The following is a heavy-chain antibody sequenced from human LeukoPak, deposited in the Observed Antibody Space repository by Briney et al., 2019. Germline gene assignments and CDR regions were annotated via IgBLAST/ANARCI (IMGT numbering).Heavy chain of an antibody. V-gene: IGHV3-30*18. CDR2: ISHDGSNK. CDR1: GFTFSLFG. CDR3: AKGGYTYDWGGYFDY. J-gene: IGHJ4*02. Sequence: GRSLRLSCAVSGFTFSLFGMHWVRQAPGKGLEWVAVISHDGSNKCPADSVKGRFTISRDSSKNTLYLQMNSLRVEDTAVYYCAKGGYTYDWGGYFDYWGQGTLVTVSS. D-gene: IGHD5-18*01.